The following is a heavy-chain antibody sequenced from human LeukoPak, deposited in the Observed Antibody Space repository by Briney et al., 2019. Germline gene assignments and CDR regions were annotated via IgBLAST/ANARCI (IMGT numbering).Heavy chain of an antibody. CDR3: ARQIASAGTAGFDF. D-gene: IGHD6-13*01. J-gene: IGHJ4*02. CDR2: IYSTGST. CDR1: GGSISSYY. Sequence: SETLSLTCTVSGGSISSYYWSWIRQPAGKGLEWIGRIYSTGSTNYNPSLKSRVTMSVDTSKNQFSLRLRSVTAADTAVYYCARQIASAGTAGFDFWGEEALVTVSS. V-gene: IGHV4-4*07.